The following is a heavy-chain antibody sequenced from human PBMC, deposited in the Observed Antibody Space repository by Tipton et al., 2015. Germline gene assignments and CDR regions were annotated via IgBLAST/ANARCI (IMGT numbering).Heavy chain of an antibody. Sequence: TLSLTCTVSGGSMSSYYWSWIRQPPGKGLEWIGYIYYSGSTNYNPSLKSRVTISVDTSKNQFSLKLSSVTAADTAVYYCARGRRNYYDSSGYTYHYGMDVWGQGTTVTVSS. CDR2: IYYSGST. D-gene: IGHD3-22*01. CDR3: ARGRRNYYDSSGYTYHYGMDV. V-gene: IGHV4-59*07. CDR1: GGSMSSYY. J-gene: IGHJ6*02.